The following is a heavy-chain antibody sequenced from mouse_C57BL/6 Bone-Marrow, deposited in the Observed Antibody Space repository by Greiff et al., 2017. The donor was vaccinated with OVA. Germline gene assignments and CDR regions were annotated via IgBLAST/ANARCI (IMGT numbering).Heavy chain of an antibody. CDR3: ARWLLDYAMDY. J-gene: IGHJ4*01. V-gene: IGHV1-69*01. D-gene: IGHD2-3*01. CDR2: IDPSDSYT. CDR1: GYTFTSYW. Sequence: QVQLQQPGAELVMPGASVKLSCKASGYTFTSYWMHWVKQRPGQGLEWIGEIDPSDSYTNYNQKFKGKSTLTVDKSSSTAYMQLSSLTSEDSAVYYCARWLLDYAMDYWGQGTSVTVSS.